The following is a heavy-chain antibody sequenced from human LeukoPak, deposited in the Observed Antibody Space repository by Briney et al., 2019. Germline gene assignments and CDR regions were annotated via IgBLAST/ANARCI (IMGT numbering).Heavy chain of an antibody. CDR1: GFTFSSHG. Sequence: PGGSLRLSCAASGFTFSSHGMNWVRQAPGKGLEWVSSITTATSSYIYYADSVKGRFTISRDDAKNSLYPQMDSLRAEDTAVYCCARDYGGPHYFDYWGQGTLVTVSS. V-gene: IGHV3-21*01. CDR2: ITTATSSYI. CDR3: ARDYGGPHYFDY. J-gene: IGHJ4*02. D-gene: IGHD2-15*01.